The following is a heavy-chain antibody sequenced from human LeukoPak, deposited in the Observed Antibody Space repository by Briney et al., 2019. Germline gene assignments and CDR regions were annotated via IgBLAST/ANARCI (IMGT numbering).Heavy chain of an antibody. J-gene: IGHJ4*02. CDR3: ARRNSQIGDY. Sequence: PGESLKISCKTSGYSFTNYWIGWVRQMPGKGLEWMGIIYPGDSDTRYSPSFQGQVTISADKSIGTAYLQWSSLKASDTAMYYCARRNSQIGDYWGQGTLVTVSS. V-gene: IGHV5-51*01. D-gene: IGHD2/OR15-2a*01. CDR1: GYSFTNYW. CDR2: IYPGDSDT.